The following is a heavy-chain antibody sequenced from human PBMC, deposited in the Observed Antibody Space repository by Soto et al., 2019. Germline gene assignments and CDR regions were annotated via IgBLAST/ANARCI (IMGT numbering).Heavy chain of an antibody. D-gene: IGHD3-10*02. J-gene: IGHJ4*02. CDR1: GISVKSNY. V-gene: IGHV3-53*04. CDR2: MYSGGSP. CDR3: ASGVFGQPDS. Sequence: EVQLVESGGGMVQPGGSLRLSCVASGISVKSNYMNWVRQAPGKGLEWVSIMYSGGSPYYADSVKGRFTISRHNSKDTLYLKMTSLRIEDTATYYCASGVFGQPDSWGQGTLVIGSS.